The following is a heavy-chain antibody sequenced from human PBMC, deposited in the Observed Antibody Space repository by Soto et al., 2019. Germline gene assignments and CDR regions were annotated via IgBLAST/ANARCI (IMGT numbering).Heavy chain of an antibody. CDR3: ARDWESTVSTWSFGAF. V-gene: IGHV1-69*08. Sequence: QVQLVQSGAEVKKPGSSVKVSCKASGGTFSPYTVNWVRQAPGQGLEWMGRIIPFLGVTNYAQKFQARVTLTAATSTTTAYMDVSRLRFEDTAVYYCARDWESTVSTWSFGAFWGRGTLVTVSS. D-gene: IGHD3-10*01. CDR2: IIPFLGVT. CDR1: GGTFSPYT. J-gene: IGHJ4*02.